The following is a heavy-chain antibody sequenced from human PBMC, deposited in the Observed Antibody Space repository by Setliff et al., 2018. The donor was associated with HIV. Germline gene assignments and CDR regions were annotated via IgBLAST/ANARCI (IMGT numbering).Heavy chain of an antibody. J-gene: IGHJ4*02. V-gene: IGHV4-4*08. CDR2: ISSTGTT. Sequence: PSETLSLTCVVSDDSFTNYDWTWIRQSPGKALQWIGSISSTGTTNYSPSPRSRVTISIETSNTRFSLWLRSVTASDTATYYCARLGRAIDDGGSSVRLDFWGQGVLVTVSS. CDR1: DDSFTNYD. CDR3: ARLGRAIDDGGSSVRLDF. D-gene: IGHD2-15*01.